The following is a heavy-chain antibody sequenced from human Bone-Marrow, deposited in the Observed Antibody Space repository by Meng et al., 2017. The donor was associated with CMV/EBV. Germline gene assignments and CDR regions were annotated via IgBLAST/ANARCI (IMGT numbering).Heavy chain of an antibody. CDR3: ARDHEVVVVPAATNWFDP. D-gene: IGHD2-2*01. V-gene: IGHV3-30*04. Sequence: SCAASGFTFSSYAMHWVRQAPGKGLEWVAVISYDGSNKYYADSVKGRFTISRDNSKNTLYLQMNSLRAEDTAVYYCARDHEVVVVPAATNWFDPWGQGTLVTVSS. CDR1: GFTFSSYA. J-gene: IGHJ5*02. CDR2: ISYDGSNK.